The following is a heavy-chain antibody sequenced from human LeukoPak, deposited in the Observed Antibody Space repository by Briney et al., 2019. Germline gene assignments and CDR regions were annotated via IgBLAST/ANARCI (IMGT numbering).Heavy chain of an antibody. J-gene: IGHJ5*02. V-gene: IGHV4-39*07. CDR1: GGSISSSSYY. CDR2: IYYSGST. CDR3: ARVPLPITFGGVIVKANNWFDP. Sequence: SETLSLTCTVSGGSISSSSYYWGWIRQPPGKGLEWIGNIYYSGSTYSNPSLKSRVTISVDTSKNQFSLKLSSVTAADTAVYYCARVPLPITFGGVIVKANNWFDPWGQGTLVTVSS. D-gene: IGHD3-16*02.